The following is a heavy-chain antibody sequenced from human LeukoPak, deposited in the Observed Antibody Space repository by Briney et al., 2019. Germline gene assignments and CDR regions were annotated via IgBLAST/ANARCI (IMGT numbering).Heavy chain of an antibody. V-gene: IGHV4-39*07. D-gene: IGHD6-19*01. Sequence: SETLSLTCTVSGGSISSSSYYWGCIRRPPGKGLECIGSIYYSGSTYYNPSLKSRVTISVDTSKNQFSLKLSSVTAADTAVYYCARKAVAGSYYFDYWGQGTLVTVSS. CDR3: ARKAVAGSYYFDY. CDR2: IYYSGST. J-gene: IGHJ4*02. CDR1: GGSISSSSYY.